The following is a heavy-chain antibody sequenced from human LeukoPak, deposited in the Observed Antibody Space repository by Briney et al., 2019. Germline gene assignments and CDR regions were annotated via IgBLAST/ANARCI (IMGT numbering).Heavy chain of an antibody. CDR2: ISWNSGSI. V-gene: IGHV3-9*03. CDR1: GFTFDDYA. J-gene: IGHJ3*02. CDR3: AKGSTLGAFDI. Sequence: GGSLRLSCAASGFTFDDYAMHWVRQAPGKGLEWVSGISWNSGSIGYADSVKGRFTISRDNAKNSLYLQMNSLRAEDMALYYCAKGSTLGAFDIWGQGTIVTVSS.